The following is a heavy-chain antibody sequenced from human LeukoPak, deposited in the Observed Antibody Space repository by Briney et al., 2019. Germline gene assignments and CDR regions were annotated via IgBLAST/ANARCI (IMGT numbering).Heavy chain of an antibody. V-gene: IGHV4-39*07. CDR1: GFTFSTYA. J-gene: IGHJ5*02. D-gene: IGHD2-15*01. CDR3: ATVVVPGWFDP. CDR2: IYYTGST. Sequence: GSLRLSCAASGFTFSTYAMSWVRQSPGKGLEWIANIYYTGSTYYNPSLKGRVTISVDTSKNQFSLKLSSVTAADTAVYYCATVVVPGWFDPWGQGNLVTVSS.